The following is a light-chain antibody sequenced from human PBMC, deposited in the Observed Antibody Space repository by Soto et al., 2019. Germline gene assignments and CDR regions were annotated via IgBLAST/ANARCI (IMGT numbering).Light chain of an antibody. J-gene: IGKJ4*01. CDR3: QQFNVYTLT. CDR1: QGINDY. V-gene: IGKV1-9*01. CDR2: AAS. Sequence: DIQLTQSPSFLSASVGDRVTITCRASQGINDYLAWYQQKPGKAPKLLIYAASTLQGEVPSRFSGSASGTEFTHTIRSLQPEDSATYYCQQFNVYTLTVGGGTKVEIK.